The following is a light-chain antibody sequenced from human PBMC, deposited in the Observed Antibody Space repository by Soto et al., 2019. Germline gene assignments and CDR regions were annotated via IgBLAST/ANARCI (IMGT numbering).Light chain of an antibody. J-gene: IGLJ3*02. V-gene: IGLV2-14*01. CDR3: SSYTTISTLEV. Sequence: QSVLTQPASVSGSPGQSITISCTGTSSDVGGYNYVSWYQQHPGKAPKLMIYEVSNRPSGVSNRSSGSKSGNTASLTISGLQAEDEADYYCSSYTTISTLEVFGGGTKLTVL. CDR2: EVS. CDR1: SSDVGGYNY.